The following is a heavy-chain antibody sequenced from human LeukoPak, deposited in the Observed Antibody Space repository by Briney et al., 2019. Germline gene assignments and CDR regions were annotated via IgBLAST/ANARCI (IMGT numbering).Heavy chain of an antibody. CDR2: INPSGGST. V-gene: IGHV1-46*01. CDR3: ARARRGGYSGYLAGPFDY. D-gene: IGHD5-12*01. CDR1: GYTFTSYY. J-gene: IGHJ4*02. Sequence: ASVKVSCKASGYTFTSYYMHWVRQAPGQGLEWMGIINPSGGSTSYAQKFQGRVTMTRDTSTSTVYMELSSLRSEDTAVYYRARARRGGYSGYLAGPFDYWGQGTLVTVSS.